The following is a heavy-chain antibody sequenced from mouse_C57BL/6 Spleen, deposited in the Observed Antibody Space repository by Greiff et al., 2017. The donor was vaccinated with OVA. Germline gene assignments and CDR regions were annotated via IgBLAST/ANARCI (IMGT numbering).Heavy chain of an antibody. CDR3: AGDRDFDY. CDR1: GYAFSSSW. V-gene: IGHV1-82*01. D-gene: IGHD3-3*01. J-gene: IGHJ2*01. CDR2: IYPGDGDT. Sequence: QVQLQQSGPELVKPGASVKISCKASGYAFSSSWMNWVKQRPGKGLEWIGRIYPGDGDTNYNGKFKGKATLTADNSSSTAYMQLSSLTSEDSAVYFCAGDRDFDYWGQGTTLTVSS.